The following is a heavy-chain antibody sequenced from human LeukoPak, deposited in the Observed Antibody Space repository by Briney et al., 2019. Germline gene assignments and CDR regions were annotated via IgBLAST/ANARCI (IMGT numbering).Heavy chain of an antibody. CDR2: FDPEDGET. J-gene: IGHJ4*02. Sequence: ASVKVSFKVSGYTLTELSMHWVRQAPGKGLEWMGGFDPEDGETIYAQKFQGRVTMTEDTSTDTAYMELSSLRSEDTAVYYCATSLSEDIVATITNWGQGTLVTVSS. CDR3: ATSLSEDIVATITN. CDR1: GYTLTELS. D-gene: IGHD5-12*01. V-gene: IGHV1-24*01.